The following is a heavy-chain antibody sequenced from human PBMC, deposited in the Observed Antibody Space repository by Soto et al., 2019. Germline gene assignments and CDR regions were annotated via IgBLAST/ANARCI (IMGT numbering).Heavy chain of an antibody. D-gene: IGHD2-15*01. Sequence: QLQLQESGPGLVKPSETLSLTCTVSGGSISSSSYYWGWIRQPPGKGLEWIGSIYYSGSTYYNPSLKCRVTISVDTSKNQFSLKLSSVTAADTAVYYCARQIVVVVAAKPDWFDPWGQGTLVTVSS. J-gene: IGHJ5*02. V-gene: IGHV4-39*01. CDR2: IYYSGST. CDR1: GGSISSSSYY. CDR3: ARQIVVVVAAKPDWFDP.